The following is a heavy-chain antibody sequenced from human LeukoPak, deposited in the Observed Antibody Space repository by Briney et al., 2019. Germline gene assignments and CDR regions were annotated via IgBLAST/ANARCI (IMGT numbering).Heavy chain of an antibody. V-gene: IGHV3-11*01. D-gene: IGHD1-7*01. CDR2: ISNSGSII. CDR1: GFTISDYY. CDR3: ARDSYGITGTLGP. Sequence: PGGSLRLSCAASGFTISDYYMSWSRQGPGHGQGWVSYISNSGSIIFYADPVKGRFTISRDNAKNSLYLQMNSLSAEDTAVSYCARDSYGITGTLGPWGQGTLVTVSS. J-gene: IGHJ5*02.